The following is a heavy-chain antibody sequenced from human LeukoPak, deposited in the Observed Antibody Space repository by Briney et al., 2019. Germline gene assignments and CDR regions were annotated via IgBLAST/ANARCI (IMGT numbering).Heavy chain of an antibody. Sequence: GGSLRLSCAASGSSFSSYGMHWVRQAPGKGLEWLTFIWFDGSQTYYADSVKGRFTISRDNSKNTLYLQMNSLRTEDTAMYYCAKCSAGNCDIDYWGQGTLVTVSS. CDR3: AKCSAGNCDIDY. CDR2: IWFDGSQT. D-gene: IGHD2-15*01. CDR1: GSSFSSYG. V-gene: IGHV3-30*02. J-gene: IGHJ4*02.